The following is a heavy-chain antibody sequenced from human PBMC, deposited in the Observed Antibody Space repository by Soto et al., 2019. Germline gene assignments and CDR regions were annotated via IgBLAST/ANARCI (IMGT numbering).Heavy chain of an antibody. CDR3: ARDLGGCPDY. Sequence: SVKVSCKASVVTFSSYAISWVRQAPGQWLELVGEIIAIFGTANXAQNFQGRVXITRDTSSSTSXMELSXLRAEDTAVYYCARDLGGCPDYWRQGTLVTVSS. CDR2: IIAIFGTA. CDR1: VVTFSSYA. V-gene: IGHV1-69*05. J-gene: IGHJ4*02.